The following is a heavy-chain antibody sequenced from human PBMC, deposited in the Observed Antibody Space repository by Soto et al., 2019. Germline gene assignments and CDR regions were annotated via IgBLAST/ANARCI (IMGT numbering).Heavy chain of an antibody. CDR2: INHSGST. CDR3: ASISRVPAASYYFDY. Sequence: SETLSLTCTVAGGSIISGDYYWSWIRQPPGKGLEWIGEINHSGSTNYNPSLKSRVTISVDTSKNQFSLKLSSVTAADTAVYYCASISRVPAASYYFDYWGQGTLVTVSS. J-gene: IGHJ4*02. CDR1: GGSIISGDYY. D-gene: IGHD2-2*01. V-gene: IGHV4-34*01.